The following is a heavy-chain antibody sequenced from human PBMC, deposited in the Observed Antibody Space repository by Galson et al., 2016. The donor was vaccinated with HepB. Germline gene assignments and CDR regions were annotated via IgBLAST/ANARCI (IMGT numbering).Heavy chain of an antibody. J-gene: IGHJ4*02. CDR3: ARAGIEVAGTFDY. D-gene: IGHD6-19*01. V-gene: IGHV4-4*02. Sequence: ETLSLTCAVSGDSISSDNWWTWVRQPPGKGLEWIGEIYHSGSTNYDPSLQSRVTISLDKSKNQFSLRVTPVTAADTAVYYCARAGIEVAGTFDYWGQGTLVTVSS. CDR1: GDSISSDNW. CDR2: IYHSGST.